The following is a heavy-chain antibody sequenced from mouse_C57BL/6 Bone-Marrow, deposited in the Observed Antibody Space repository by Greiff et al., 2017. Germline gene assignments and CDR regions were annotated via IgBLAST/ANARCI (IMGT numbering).Heavy chain of an antibody. J-gene: IGHJ2*01. CDR2: IDPSDSET. Sequence: QVQLKQPGAELVRPGSSVKLSCKASGYTFTSYWMHWVKQRPIQGLEWIGNIDPSDSETHYNQKFKDKATLTVDKSSSTAYMQLSSLTSEDPAVNYCERYRYYFAYWGQGTTLTV. D-gene: IGHD1-1*01. CDR3: ERYRYYFAY. CDR1: GYTFTSYW. V-gene: IGHV1-52*01.